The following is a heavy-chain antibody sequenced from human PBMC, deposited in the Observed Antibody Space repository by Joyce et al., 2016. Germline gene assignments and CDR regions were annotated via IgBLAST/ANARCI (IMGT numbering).Heavy chain of an antibody. CDR2: LYYSGST. CDR1: GASISRNTHY. CDR3: AGDFRDPGGTFRNGFAV. J-gene: IGHJ3*01. V-gene: IGHV4-39*07. Sequence: QLQLQESGPGLVKSSETLSLTCTVSGASISRNTHYWGWIRQSPGKGLEWIETLYYSGSTYYNPSLRSRLSKSVDTSKNQFSLRRSAVTAADTALYYCAGDFRDPGGTFRNGFAVWGQGTMVTVSS. D-gene: IGHD1-26*01.